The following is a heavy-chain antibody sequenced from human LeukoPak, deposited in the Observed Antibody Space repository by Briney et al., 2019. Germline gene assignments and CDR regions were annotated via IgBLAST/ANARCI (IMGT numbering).Heavy chain of an antibody. CDR1: GDSVSTNSAA. D-gene: IGHD5-12*01. J-gene: IGHJ4*02. CDR2: TYYRSKWYN. Sequence: SQTLSLTCAISGDSVSTNSAAWNWIRQSPSRGLEWLVRTYYRSKWYNDYAVSVKSRIAINPDTSKNQFSLQLNSVTPEDTAVYYCARDKGGSGYDHLDSWGQGTLVTVSS. V-gene: IGHV6-1*01. CDR3: ARDKGGSGYDHLDS.